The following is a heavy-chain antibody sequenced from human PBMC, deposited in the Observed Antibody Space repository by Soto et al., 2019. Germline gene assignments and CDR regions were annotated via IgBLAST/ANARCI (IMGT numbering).Heavy chain of an antibody. CDR2: ISYDGSNK. Sequence: PGGSLRLSCASSGFTFSSYAMHLVRQAPGKGLEWVAVISYDGSNKYYADSVKGRFTISRDNSKNTLYLQMNSLRAEDTAVYYCARGPYYDFWSGFDYWGQGTLVTVSS. CDR1: GFTFSSYA. D-gene: IGHD3-3*01. V-gene: IGHV3-30-3*01. CDR3: ARGPYYDFWSGFDY. J-gene: IGHJ4*02.